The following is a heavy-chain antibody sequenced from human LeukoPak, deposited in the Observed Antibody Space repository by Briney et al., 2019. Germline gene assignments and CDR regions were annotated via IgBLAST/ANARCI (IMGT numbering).Heavy chain of an antibody. V-gene: IGHV3-30-3*01. J-gene: IGHJ4*02. Sequence: GGSLRLSCAASGFTFSDYAMHWVRQAPGEGLEWVAVISKDGSDKYYSGSVRGRFTISRDNSKNTIYLQMDSLRAEDTAIYYCARDYWWNYDYWGQGTLVTVSS. CDR1: GFTFSDYA. CDR3: ARDYWWNYDY. CDR2: ISKDGSDK. D-gene: IGHD1-7*01.